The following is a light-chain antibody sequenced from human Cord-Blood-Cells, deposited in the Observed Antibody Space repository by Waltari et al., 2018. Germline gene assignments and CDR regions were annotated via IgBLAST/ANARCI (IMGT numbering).Light chain of an antibody. CDR3: QQSDSTPYT. J-gene: IGKJ2*01. CDR2: AAS. Sequence: DIQMTQSPSSLSASVGDRATITCRASQSISGYLNWYQQKPGKAPKLRIYAASSLQSWVPSRFCDSGSATDCTLTISSLQPKQFATYDCQQSDSTPYTFVQGTMLEIK. V-gene: IGKV1-39*01. CDR1: QSISGY.